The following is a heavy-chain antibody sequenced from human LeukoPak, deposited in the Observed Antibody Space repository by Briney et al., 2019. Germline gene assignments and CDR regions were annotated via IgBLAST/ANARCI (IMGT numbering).Heavy chain of an antibody. CDR2: ISTSGSTI. CDR1: GFAFSSYE. D-gene: IGHD3-10*01. V-gene: IGHV3-48*03. CDR3: FGESHYYGMDV. J-gene: IGHJ6*04. Sequence: PGGSLRLSCVASGFAFSSYEMNWVRQAPGKGLEWVSYISTSGSTIYYADSVKGRFTISRDNAKNSLHLQMNSLRAEDTAVYYGFGESHYYGMDVWGKGTTVTVSS.